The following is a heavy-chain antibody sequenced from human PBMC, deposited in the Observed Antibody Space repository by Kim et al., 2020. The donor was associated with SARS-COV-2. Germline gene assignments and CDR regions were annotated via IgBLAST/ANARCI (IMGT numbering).Heavy chain of an antibody. CDR3: ARDRSSWYSDS. V-gene: IGHV3-7*04. D-gene: IGHD6-13*01. CDR2: K. Sequence: KYYADSVKGRFTISRDDAKNSLYLQMNSLRAEDTAVYYCARDRSSWYSDSWGQGTLVTVSS. J-gene: IGHJ4*02.